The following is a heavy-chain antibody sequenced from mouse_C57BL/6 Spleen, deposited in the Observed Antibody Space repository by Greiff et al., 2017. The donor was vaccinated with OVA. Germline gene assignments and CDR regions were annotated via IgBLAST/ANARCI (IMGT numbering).Heavy chain of an antibody. V-gene: IGHV1-77*01. CDR2: IGPGSGST. CDR1: GYTFTDYY. D-gene: IGHD2-2*01. CDR3: ATIYYGYEGFAY. Sequence: VQLQQSGAELVKPGASVKISCKASGYTFTDYYINWVKQRPGQGLEWIGKIGPGSGSTYYNEKFKGRATLTVDKSSSTAYMELRSLTSEDSAVYYCATIYYGYEGFAYWGQGTLVTVSA. J-gene: IGHJ3*01.